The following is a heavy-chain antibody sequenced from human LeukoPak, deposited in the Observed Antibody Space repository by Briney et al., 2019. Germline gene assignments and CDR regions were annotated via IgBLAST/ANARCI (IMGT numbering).Heavy chain of an antibody. J-gene: IGHJ5*02. V-gene: IGHV3-30-3*02. CDR3: AKDRLSTPTAPRFDP. CDR2: ISFDGSNK. Sequence: GGSLRLSCAASGFTFSSYTIHWVRQAPGKGLERVAVISFDGSNKYYADSVKGRFTISRDNSKNTLYLQMNSLRAEDTALYYCAKDRLSTPTAPRFDPWGQGTQVTVSS. D-gene: IGHD4-23*01. CDR1: GFTFSSYT.